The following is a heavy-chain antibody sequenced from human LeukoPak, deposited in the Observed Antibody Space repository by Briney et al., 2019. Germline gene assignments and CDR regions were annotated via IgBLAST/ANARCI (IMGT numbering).Heavy chain of an antibody. CDR2: INPNSGGT. CDR1: GYIFTDYY. D-gene: IGHD1-1*01. Sequence: ASVKVSCKASGYIFTDYYMHWVRQAPGQELGWMGRINPNSGGTNYAQKFQGRVTMTRDTSISTAYTELSSLRSEDTATYYCARGTVQTGWFDPWGQGTLVTVSS. CDR3: ARGTVQTGWFDP. J-gene: IGHJ5*02. V-gene: IGHV1/OR15-1*01.